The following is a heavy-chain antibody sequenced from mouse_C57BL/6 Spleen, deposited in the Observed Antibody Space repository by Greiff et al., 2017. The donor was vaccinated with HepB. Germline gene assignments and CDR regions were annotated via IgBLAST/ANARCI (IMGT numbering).Heavy chain of an antibody. CDR3: ARNPPDYYGSSSWYFDV. V-gene: IGHV2-2*01. J-gene: IGHJ1*03. Sequence: VQLVESGPGLVQPSQSLSITCTVSGFSLTSYGVHWVRQSPGKGLEWLGVIWSGGSTDYNAAFISRLSISKDNSKSQVFFKMNSLQADDTAIYYCARNPPDYYGSSSWYFDVWGTGTTVTVSS. CDR2: IWSGGST. D-gene: IGHD1-1*01. CDR1: GFSLTSYG.